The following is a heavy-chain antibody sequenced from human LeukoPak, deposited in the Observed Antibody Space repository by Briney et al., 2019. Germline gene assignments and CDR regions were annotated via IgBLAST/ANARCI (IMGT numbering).Heavy chain of an antibody. CDR2: ISGSGGST. V-gene: IGHV3-23*01. J-gene: IGHJ3*02. CDR1: GFTFSSYA. CDR3: ARDLHYAFDI. D-gene: IGHD3-10*01. Sequence: GGSLRLSCAASGFTFSSYAMSWVRQAPGEGLEWVSAISGSGGSTYHADSVKGRFTISRDNAKNSLYLQMNSLGDEDTAVYYCARDLHYAFDIWGQGTMVTASS.